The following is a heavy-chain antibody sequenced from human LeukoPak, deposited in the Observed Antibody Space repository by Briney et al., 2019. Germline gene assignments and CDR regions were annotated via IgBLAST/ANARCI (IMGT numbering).Heavy chain of an antibody. V-gene: IGHV4-39*01. Sequence: GXXISSSXYHWGWLRQPPGTGLEWIGSIYYNGRTSYNPPLKSRVTISIDTSKNQFSLKVNSVTAADTAVYYCASIDGDLYYGMDVWGQGTTITVSS. D-gene: IGHD5-24*01. CDR3: ASIDGDLYYGMDV. CDR1: GXXISSSXYH. CDR2: IYYNGRT. J-gene: IGHJ6*02.